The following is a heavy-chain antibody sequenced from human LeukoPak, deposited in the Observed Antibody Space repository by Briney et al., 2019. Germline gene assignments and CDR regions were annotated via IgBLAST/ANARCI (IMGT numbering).Heavy chain of an antibody. D-gene: IGHD5-24*01. CDR2: ISGSGGST. J-gene: IGHJ4*02. CDR3: AKDQQSNGYPSNFAH. CDR1: GFTFSSYA. V-gene: IGHV3-23*01. Sequence: GGSLRLSCAASGFTFSSYAMSWVRQAPGMGLEWVSGISGSGGSTYYADSVKGRFTISRDNSRDTLYLQMNSLRAEDTAVYYCAKDQQSNGYPSNFAHWGQGALVTVSS.